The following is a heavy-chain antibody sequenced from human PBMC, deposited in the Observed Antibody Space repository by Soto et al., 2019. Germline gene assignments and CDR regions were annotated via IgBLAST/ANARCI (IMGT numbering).Heavy chain of an antibody. V-gene: IGHV1-46*03. CDR3: VRDFSMVIVAPGY. D-gene: IGHD5-12*01. J-gene: IGHJ4*02. CDR2: INPPGDST. CDR1: GYTFSDYY. Sequence: ASVKVSCKASGYTFSDYYMHWVRQAPGQGLEWMAIINPPGDSTAYSQKFQGRLTVTRDTSARTLFLELRSLTSDDTAVYYCVRDFSMVIVAPGYWGQG.